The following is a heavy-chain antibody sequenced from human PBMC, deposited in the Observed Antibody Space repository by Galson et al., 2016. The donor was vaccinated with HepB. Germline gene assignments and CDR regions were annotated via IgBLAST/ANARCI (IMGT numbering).Heavy chain of an antibody. Sequence: GTLSLTCTVSGDSNKVHYRSWIRQPPGKGLEWIGYVHSSGSSFYNPSLRGRVTISVDTSKNHFSLKLDSVTAAGTAVYYCARGTLSCTGNSCFYQYFDLWGRGILVSVSS. V-gene: IGHV4-59*11. CDR2: VHSSGSS. D-gene: IGHD5-18*01. J-gene: IGHJ2*01. CDR3: ARGTLSCTGNSCFYQYFDL. CDR1: GDSNKVHY.